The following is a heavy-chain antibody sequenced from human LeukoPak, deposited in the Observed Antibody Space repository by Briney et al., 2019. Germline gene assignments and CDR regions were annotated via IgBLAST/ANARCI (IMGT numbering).Heavy chain of an antibody. CDR1: GNYW. V-gene: IGHV3-23*01. Sequence: GGSLRLSCAASGNYWMHWVRQAPGKGLEWVSAISGSGGSTYYADSVKGRFTISRDNSKNTLYLQMNSLRAEDTAVYYCAKDRTAVAGTDFDYWGQGTLVTVSS. CDR2: ISGSGGST. CDR3: AKDRTAVAGTDFDY. D-gene: IGHD6-19*01. J-gene: IGHJ4*02.